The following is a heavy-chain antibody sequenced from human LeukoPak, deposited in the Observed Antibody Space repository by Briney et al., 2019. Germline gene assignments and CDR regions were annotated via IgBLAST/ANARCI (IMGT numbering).Heavy chain of an antibody. D-gene: IGHD6-19*01. CDR3: ARDRGSGWYYFDY. CDR1: GFTFSSYG. CDR2: IWYDGSNK. V-gene: IGHV3-33*01. Sequence: GGSLRLSCAASGFTFSSYGMHWVRQAPGKGLEWVAVIWYDGSNKYYADSVKGRFTISRDNSKNTLYLQMNSLRAEDTAVYYCARDRGSGWYYFDYWGQGTQVTVSS. J-gene: IGHJ4*02.